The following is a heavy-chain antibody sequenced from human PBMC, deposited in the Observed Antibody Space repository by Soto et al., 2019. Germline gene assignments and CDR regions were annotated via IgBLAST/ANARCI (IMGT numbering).Heavy chain of an antibody. CDR2: INPKSGGT. D-gene: IGHD3-3*01. J-gene: IGHJ5*02. V-gene: IGHV1-2*02. CDR3: VRTLSILENWFDP. Sequence: QVPLVQSGAEVKKPGTSVKVSCKASGYTFFASYIHWLRQAPGQGLDWMGWINPKSGGTKYAQKFQGRVTMTRDTAFSTPSMEFSRLRSCGTDVYFCVRTLSILENWFDPWGQATVVSVSS. CDR1: GYTFFASY.